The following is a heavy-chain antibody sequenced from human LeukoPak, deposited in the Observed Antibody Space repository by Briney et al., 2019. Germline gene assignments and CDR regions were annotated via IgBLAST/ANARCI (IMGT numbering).Heavy chain of an antibody. Sequence: GGSLRLSCAASGFTFNNYGMHWVRQAPGKGLEWVAFIRYNGNNQYYADSVKGRFTISRDNSKNTLYLQMNSLRAEDTAVYYCAKDPAPIVVVTAILFDYWGQGALVTVSS. CDR3: AKDPAPIVVVTAILFDY. V-gene: IGHV3-30*02. D-gene: IGHD2-21*02. CDR1: GFTFNNYG. CDR2: IRYNGNNQ. J-gene: IGHJ4*02.